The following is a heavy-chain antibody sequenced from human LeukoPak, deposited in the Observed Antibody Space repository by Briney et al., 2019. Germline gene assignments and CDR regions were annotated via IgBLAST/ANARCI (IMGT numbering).Heavy chain of an antibody. CDR1: GISFRNYG. Sequence: GGSLRLSCAASGISFRNYGMHWVRQAPGKGLEWVTFIWYDASNKYYAESVKGRFTISRDNSRNTVFLQMNSLRAEDTAIYYCATDISTHYFGSWGQGTLVTVSS. CDR3: ATDISTHYFGS. CDR2: IWYDASNK. J-gene: IGHJ4*02. V-gene: IGHV3-30*02. D-gene: IGHD3-9*01.